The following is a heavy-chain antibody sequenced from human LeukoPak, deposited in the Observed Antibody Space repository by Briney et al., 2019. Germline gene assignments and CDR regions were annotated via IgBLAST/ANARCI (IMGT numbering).Heavy chain of an antibody. V-gene: IGHV3-7*03. Sequence: GGSLRLSCAASGFTFSSYWMSWVRQAPGKGLEWVANIKQDGSEKYYVDSVKGRFTISRDNAKNSLYLQMNSLRAEDTAVYYCARGSRDGLLSPIDYWGQGTLVTVSS. D-gene: IGHD2/OR15-2a*01. CDR3: ARGSRDGLLSPIDY. J-gene: IGHJ4*02. CDR1: GFTFSSYW. CDR2: IKQDGSEK.